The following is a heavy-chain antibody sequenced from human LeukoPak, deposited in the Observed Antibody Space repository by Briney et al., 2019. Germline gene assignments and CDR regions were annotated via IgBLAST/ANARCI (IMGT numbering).Heavy chain of an antibody. D-gene: IGHD2-2*01. Sequence: PSQTLSLTCTVSGGSISSGGYYWSWIRQHPGKGLEWIGYIYYSGSTYYNPSIKSPVTISVDTSKHQFSLRLSSVTAADTAVYYCARVTETVVVPTLYYYYYYMDVWGKGTTVTVSS. CDR1: GGSISSGGYY. CDR3: ARVTETVVVPTLYYYYYYMDV. J-gene: IGHJ6*03. CDR2: IYYSGST. V-gene: IGHV4-31*01.